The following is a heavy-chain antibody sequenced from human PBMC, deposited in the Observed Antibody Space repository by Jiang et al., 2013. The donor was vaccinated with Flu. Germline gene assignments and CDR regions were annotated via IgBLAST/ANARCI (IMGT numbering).Heavy chain of an antibody. Sequence: AASGFTFSSYAMSWVRQAPGKGLEWVSYISSGSSTIYYADSVKGRFTISRDNSKNTLYLQMNSLRAEDTAVYYCAKDLDPTGYSSGWGRLFDYWGQGTLVTVSS. D-gene: IGHD6-19*01. J-gene: IGHJ4*02. CDR2: ISSGSSTI. CDR1: GFTFSSYA. V-gene: IGHV3-23*01. CDR3: AKDLDPTGYSSGWGRLFDY.